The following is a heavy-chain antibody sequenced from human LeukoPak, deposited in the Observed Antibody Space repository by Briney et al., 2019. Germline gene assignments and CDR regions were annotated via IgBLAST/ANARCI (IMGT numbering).Heavy chain of an antibody. CDR2: ISAYSGYT. CDR3: ARDAVSTTTAGGIDY. CDR1: GYTFTNYG. D-gene: IGHD5/OR15-5a*01. Sequence: ASVKVSCKASGYTFTNYGISWVRQAPGQGLEWMGWISAYSGYTHYAEKIQGRVTVTTEASTSTAYMELRSMTSYDTAVYYCARDAVSTTTAGGIDYWGQGTLVTVSS. J-gene: IGHJ4*02. V-gene: IGHV1-18*01.